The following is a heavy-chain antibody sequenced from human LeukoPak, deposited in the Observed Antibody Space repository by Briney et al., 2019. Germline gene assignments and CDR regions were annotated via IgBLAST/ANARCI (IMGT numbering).Heavy chain of an antibody. CDR1: GFTFSSYS. J-gene: IGHJ3*02. Sequence: QPGGSLRLSCAASGFTFSSYSMNWVRQAPGKGLEWVAVIWYDGSNKYYADSVKGRFTISRDNSKNTLYLQMNSLRAEDTAVYYCARERGDTAMVDEAFDIWGQGTMVTVSS. V-gene: IGHV3-33*08. CDR2: IWYDGSNK. CDR3: ARERGDTAMVDEAFDI. D-gene: IGHD5-18*01.